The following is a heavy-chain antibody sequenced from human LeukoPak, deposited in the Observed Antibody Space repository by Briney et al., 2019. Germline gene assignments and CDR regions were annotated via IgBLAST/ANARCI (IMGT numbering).Heavy chain of an antibody. CDR2: INWNSDSI. V-gene: IGHV3-9*01. D-gene: IGHD3-10*01. Sequence: GRSLRLSCAVSGFTFDDYAMHWVRQVPGKGLEWVSGINWNSDSIGYADSVKGRFTTSRDNAKNTLYLQMNSLRAEDTAVYYCARGLFEGFGELLSSWGQGTLVTVSS. J-gene: IGHJ5*02. CDR3: ARGLFEGFGELLSS. CDR1: GFTFDDYA.